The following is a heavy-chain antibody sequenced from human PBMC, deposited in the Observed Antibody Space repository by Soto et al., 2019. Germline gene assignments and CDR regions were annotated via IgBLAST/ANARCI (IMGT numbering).Heavy chain of an antibody. J-gene: IGHJ5*02. D-gene: IGHD3-3*01. CDR2: IYYSGST. V-gene: IGHV4-39*01. CDR3: AGVTYYDFWSNLDP. Sequence: PSETLSLTCTVSGGSISSSSYYWGWIRQPPGKGLEWIGSIYYSGSTYYNPSLKSRVTISVDTSKNQFSLKLSSVTAADTAVYYCAGVTYYDFWSNLDPWGKGTLVTVSS. CDR1: GGSISSSSYY.